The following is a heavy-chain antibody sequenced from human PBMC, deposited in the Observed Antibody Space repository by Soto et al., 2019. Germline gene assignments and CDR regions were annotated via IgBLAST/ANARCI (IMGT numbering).Heavy chain of an antibody. CDR2: ISSSSSYI. D-gene: IGHD1-1*01. CDR3: ARDKLEPPNYYFDY. J-gene: IGHJ4*02. Sequence: PGGSLRLSCAASGFTFSSYSMNWVRQAPGKGLEWVSSISSSSSYIYYADSVKGRFTISRDNAKNSLYLQMNSLRAEDTAVYYCARDKLEPPNYYFDYWGQGTLVTVSS. CDR1: GFTFSSYS. V-gene: IGHV3-21*01.